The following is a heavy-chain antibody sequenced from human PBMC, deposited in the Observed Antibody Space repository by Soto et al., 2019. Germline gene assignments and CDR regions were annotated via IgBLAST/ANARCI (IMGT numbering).Heavy chain of an antibody. CDR3: APGLSYSNPPKGVNWFDP. D-gene: IGHD4-4*01. CDR1: GFSLSTSGVG. Sequence: QITLKESGPTLVKPTQTLTLTCTFSGFSLSTSGVGVGWIRQPPGKALEWLALIYWNDDKRYSPSLKSRLTLTKDPSKNPVVLTMTHKDPVDTGTYYCAPGLSYSNPPKGVNWFDPWGQGTLVTVSS. V-gene: IGHV2-5*01. CDR2: IYWNDDK. J-gene: IGHJ5*02.